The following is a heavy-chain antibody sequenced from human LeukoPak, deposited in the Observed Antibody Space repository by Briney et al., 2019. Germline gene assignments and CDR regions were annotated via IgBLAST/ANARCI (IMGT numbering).Heavy chain of an antibody. J-gene: IGHJ4*02. CDR2: TYYSGST. V-gene: IGHV4-61*08. CDR3: ARLGSYSDY. Sequence: QPSETLSLTCTVSGGSISSGGYYWSWIRQPPGKGLEWIGYTYYSGSTNYNPSLKSRVTISVDTSKNQFSLKLSSVTAADTAVYYCARLGSYSDYWGQGTLVTVSS. CDR1: GGSISSGGYY. D-gene: IGHD1-26*01.